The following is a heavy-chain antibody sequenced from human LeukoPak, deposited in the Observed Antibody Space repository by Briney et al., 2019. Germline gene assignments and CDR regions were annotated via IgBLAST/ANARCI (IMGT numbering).Heavy chain of an antibody. CDR2: ISSSSSYI. J-gene: IGHJ3*02. CDR3: ARGGDYYDSRGDAFDI. D-gene: IGHD3-22*01. V-gene: IGHV3-21*01. Sequence: PGGSLRLSGAASGFTFSSYSMNWVREAPGKGLEGVSSISSSSSYIYYADSVKGRFTTSRDNATISLYLQLNSLRAEDTAVYYCARGGDYYDSRGDAFDIWGQVAMVTVAS. CDR1: GFTFSSYS.